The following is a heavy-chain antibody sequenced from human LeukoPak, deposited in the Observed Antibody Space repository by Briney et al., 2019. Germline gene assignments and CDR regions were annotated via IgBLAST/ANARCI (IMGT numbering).Heavy chain of an antibody. D-gene: IGHD1-26*01. Sequence: SETLSLTCAVYGGSFSGYYWSWIRQPPGKGLEWIGEINHSGSTNYTPSLKSRVTISVDTSKNQFSLKLSSVTAADTAVYYCASGSYGADYFDYWGQGTLVTVSS. V-gene: IGHV4-34*01. CDR3: ASGSYGADYFDY. CDR2: INHSGST. J-gene: IGHJ4*02. CDR1: GGSFSGYY.